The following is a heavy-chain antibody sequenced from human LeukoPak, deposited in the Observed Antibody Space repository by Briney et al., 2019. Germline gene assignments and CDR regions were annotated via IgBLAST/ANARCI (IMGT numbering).Heavy chain of an antibody. CDR1: GYTFTSYA. V-gene: IGHV7-4-1*02. J-gene: IGHJ4*02. CDR2: INTNTGNP. CDR3: ARDYGRWFGELHTSIVGALTNPVYFDY. Sequence: ASVKVSCKASGYTFTSYAMNWVRQAPGQGLEWMGWINTNTGNPTYAQGFTGRFVFSLDTSVSTAYLQISSLKAEDTAVYYCARDYGRWFGELHTSIVGALTNPVYFDYWGQGTLVTVSS. D-gene: IGHD3-10*01.